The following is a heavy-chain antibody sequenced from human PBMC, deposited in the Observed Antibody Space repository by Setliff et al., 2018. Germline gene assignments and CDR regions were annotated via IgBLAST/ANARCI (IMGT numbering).Heavy chain of an antibody. CDR2: IIGSGIST. Sequence: PGGSLRLSCAASGSSFSSYAMSWVRQAPGKGLEWVSTIIGSGISTYYADSVQGRVTISRDNHKNTLHLQMNSLRVEDTAIYYCAKSPHDFWSGRVFFDYWGQGMLVTVSS. J-gene: IGHJ4*01. CDR1: GSSFSSYA. V-gene: IGHV3-23*01. D-gene: IGHD3-3*01. CDR3: AKSPHDFWSGRVFFDY.